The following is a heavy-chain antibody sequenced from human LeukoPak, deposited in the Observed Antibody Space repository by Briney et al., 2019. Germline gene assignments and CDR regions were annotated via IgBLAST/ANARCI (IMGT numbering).Heavy chain of an antibody. CDR2: IYIGGST. CDR3: ARAPNTASDY. J-gene: IGHJ4*02. Sequence: PGGSLRLSCAASGFTVSSNYMSWVRQAPGKGLEWVSVIYIGGSTYYADSVKGRFTISRDNSKNTLYLQMNSLRAEDTAVYYCARAPNTASDYWGQGTLVTVSS. V-gene: IGHV3-53*01. CDR1: GFTVSSNY. D-gene: IGHD5-18*01.